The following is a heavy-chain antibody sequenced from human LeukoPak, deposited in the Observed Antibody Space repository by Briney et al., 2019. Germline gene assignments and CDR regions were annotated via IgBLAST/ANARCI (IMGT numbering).Heavy chain of an antibody. CDR2: IYYSGST. CDR1: GGSLSSSSYY. D-gene: IGHD3-3*01. V-gene: IGHV4-39*02. CDR3: ARDFGVVMPLYYFDY. Sequence: SETLSLTCTVSGGSLSSSSYYWGWIRQPPGRGLEWLGSIYYSGSTYYNPSLKSRVTISVDTSKNQFSLKLSSVTAADTAVYYCARDFGVVMPLYYFDYWGQGTLVTVSS. J-gene: IGHJ4*02.